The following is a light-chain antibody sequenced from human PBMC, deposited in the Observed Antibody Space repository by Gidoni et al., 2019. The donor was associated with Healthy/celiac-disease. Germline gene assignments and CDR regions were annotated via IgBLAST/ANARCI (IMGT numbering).Light chain of an antibody. CDR2: YDS. Sequence: SYVLTQPPSVSVAPGKTARITCGGNNIGSKSVHWYQQKPGQAPLLVLYYDSDRPSGIPERFSGSNSGNTATLTISRVEAGDEADYYCQVWDSSSDPYVFGTGTKVTVL. CDR3: QVWDSSSDPYV. J-gene: IGLJ1*01. V-gene: IGLV3-21*04. CDR1: NIGSKS.